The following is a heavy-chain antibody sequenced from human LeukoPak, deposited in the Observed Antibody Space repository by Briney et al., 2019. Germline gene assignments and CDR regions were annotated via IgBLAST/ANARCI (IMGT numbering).Heavy chain of an antibody. CDR2: VFYRGTT. CDR1: GGSIGSGTHY. J-gene: IGHJ4*02. Sequence: PSETLSLTCTVSGGSIGSGTHYWGWVRQPPGKGLEWIGSVFYRGTTFYSPSLKSRVTVSIDTSKNQFSLKLNSVTAADTAVCYCARYIVGTMNEDWGQGTLVTVSS. V-gene: IGHV4-39*01. CDR3: ARYIVGTMNED. D-gene: IGHD5-12*01.